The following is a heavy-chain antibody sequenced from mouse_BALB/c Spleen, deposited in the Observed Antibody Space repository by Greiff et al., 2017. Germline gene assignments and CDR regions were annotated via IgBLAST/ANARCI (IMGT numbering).Heavy chain of an antibody. J-gene: IGHJ2*01. CDR1: GYAFTNYL. CDR3: ARGSLRDY. CDR2: INPYNDGT. V-gene: IGHV1-54*01. Sequence: QVQLKESGAELVRPGTSVKVSCKASGYAFTNYLIEWVKQRPGQGLEWIGYINPYNDGTKYNEKFKGKATLTSDKSSSTAYMELSSLTSEDSAVYYCARGSLRDYWGQGTTLTVSS. D-gene: IGHD1-1*01.